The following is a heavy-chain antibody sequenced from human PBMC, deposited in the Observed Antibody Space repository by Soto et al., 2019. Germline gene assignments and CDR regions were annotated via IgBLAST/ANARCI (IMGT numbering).Heavy chain of an antibody. V-gene: IGHV4-30-2*01. D-gene: IGHD2-15*01. CDR3: ARGQVVAAQH. J-gene: IGHJ4*02. CDR1: GGSISSGAYS. CDR2: IYHSGST. Sequence: SDTLSLTCAVYGGSISSGAYSWGWIRQPPGKGLEWIGYIYHSGSTYYNPSLKSRVTISVDRSKNQFSLKLSSVTAADTAVYYCARGQVVAAQHWGQGTLVTVS.